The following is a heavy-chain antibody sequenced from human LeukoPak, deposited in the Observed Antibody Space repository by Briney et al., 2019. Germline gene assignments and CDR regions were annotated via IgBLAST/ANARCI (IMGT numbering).Heavy chain of an antibody. V-gene: IGHV4-30-4*07. J-gene: IGHJ4*02. CDR2: IYYSGST. CDR1: GGSISSGGYS. D-gene: IGHD3-3*01. CDR3: ARGSGYYDFWSGYNYFDY. Sequence: SETLSLTCAVSGGSISSGGYSWSWIRQPPGKGLEWIGYIYYSGSTYYNPSLKSRVTISVDTSKIQFSLKLSSVTAADTAVYYCARGSGYYDFWSGYNYFDYWGQGTLVTVSS.